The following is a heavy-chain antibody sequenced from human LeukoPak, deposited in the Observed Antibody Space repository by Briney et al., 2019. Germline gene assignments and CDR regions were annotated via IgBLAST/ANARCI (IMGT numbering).Heavy chain of an antibody. Sequence: GASVKVSCKASGYTFTGYYMHWVRQAPGQGLEWMGWINPNSGGTNYAQKFQGRVTMTRDTSISTAYMELSRLRSDDTAVYYCARDVIAAAGILDYWGQGTLVNVSS. CDR1: GYTFTGYY. D-gene: IGHD6-13*01. CDR2: INPNSGGT. J-gene: IGHJ4*02. V-gene: IGHV1-2*02. CDR3: ARDVIAAAGILDY.